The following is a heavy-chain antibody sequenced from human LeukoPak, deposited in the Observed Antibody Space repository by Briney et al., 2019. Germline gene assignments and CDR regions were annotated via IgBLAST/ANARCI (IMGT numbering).Heavy chain of an antibody. J-gene: IGHJ3*02. CDR2: ISYDGSNK. D-gene: IGHD3-10*01. V-gene: IGHV3-30*04. Sequence: PGRSLRLSCAASGFTFSNYAIHCVREAPGKGLVWVAVISYDGSNKYYADSVKGRFTISRDNSKNTLYLQMNSLRAEDTAVYYCVFEGRADAFDISGQGTMVTVSS. CDR3: VFEGRADAFDI. CDR1: GFTFSNYA.